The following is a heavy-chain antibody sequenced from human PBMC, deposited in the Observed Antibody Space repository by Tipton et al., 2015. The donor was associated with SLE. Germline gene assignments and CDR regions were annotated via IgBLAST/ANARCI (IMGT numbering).Heavy chain of an antibody. D-gene: IGHD3-22*01. J-gene: IGHJ3*02. CDR3: ARALSTMILEVPGPFDM. Sequence: TLSLTCDVYGGSFSDYYWGWIRQPPGKGLEWIGYVSESGASNYNPSLKSRVTISLDMSKNHFSLTLSSVTAADTAVYYCARALSTMILEVPGPFDMWGQGTMVTVSS. V-gene: IGHV4-34*11. CDR1: GGSFSDYY. CDR2: VSESGAS.